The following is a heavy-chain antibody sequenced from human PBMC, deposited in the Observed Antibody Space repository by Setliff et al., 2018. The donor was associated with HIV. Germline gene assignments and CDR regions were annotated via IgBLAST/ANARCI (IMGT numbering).Heavy chain of an antibody. CDR1: GFTFSGTW. V-gene: IGHV3-7*01. D-gene: IGHD6-19*01. J-gene: IGHJ6*03. CDR2: IKQDGTET. CDR3: ARVREGYESSGFYVYYYYYMDL. Sequence: PGGSLRLSCAASGFTFSGTWMAWVRQAPGKGPEWVANIKQDGTETHYMDSVKGRFTISRDNADRSIYLQMNSLRVEDTAVYYCARVREGYESSGFYVYYYYYMDLWGKGTTVTVSS.